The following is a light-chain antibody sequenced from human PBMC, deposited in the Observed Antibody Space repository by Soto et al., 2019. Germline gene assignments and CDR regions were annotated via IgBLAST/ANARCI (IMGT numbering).Light chain of an antibody. CDR1: QTVGTNF. CDR2: GTS. V-gene: IGKV3-20*01. Sequence: EIVLTQSPGTLSLSPGETATLSCRASQTVGTNFLAWYQQKPGQAPRLLMFGTSNRATDIPDRFGGSGSGTEFTLTISSLQPDDFATYYCQHYNSYSEAFGQGTKWIS. J-gene: IGKJ1*01. CDR3: QHYNSYSEA.